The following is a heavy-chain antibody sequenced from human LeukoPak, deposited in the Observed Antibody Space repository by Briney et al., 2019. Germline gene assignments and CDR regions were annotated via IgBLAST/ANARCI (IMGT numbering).Heavy chain of an antibody. CDR2: IYRGRT. CDR3: AGEGEYGDSYS. CDR1: GDSISYESYY. V-gene: IGHV4-30-2*01. Sequence: SQILSLTCAVSGDSISYESYYWNWIRQAPGKGPEWIGNIYRGRTRLNPSLTSRVAISVDMSKSQVSLSLTSVTAADTAIYYCAGEGEYGDSYSWGQGALVIVSA. J-gene: IGHJ5*02. D-gene: IGHD2-21*01.